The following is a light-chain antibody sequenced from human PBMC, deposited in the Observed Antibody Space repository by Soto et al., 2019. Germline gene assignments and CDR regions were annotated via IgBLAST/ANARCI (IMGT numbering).Light chain of an antibody. CDR2: GAS. CDR3: QQYNNWPPGT. Sequence: EIVMTQSPATLSVSPGERATLSCRASQSVSSNLAWYQQKPCQAPRLLIYGASTRATGIPATFSGSGSWTEFTLTISSLLSEDFAVYYCQQYNNWPPGTFGQGTKLEIK. J-gene: IGKJ2*01. V-gene: IGKV3-15*01. CDR1: QSVSSN.